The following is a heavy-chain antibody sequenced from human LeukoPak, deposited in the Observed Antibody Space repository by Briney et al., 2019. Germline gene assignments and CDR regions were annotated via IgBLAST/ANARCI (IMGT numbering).Heavy chain of an antibody. D-gene: IGHD1-1*01. Sequence: SETLSLTCTVSGGSFSSYYWSWIRQPPGKGLEWIGYIYYSGSTNYNPSLKSRVTISVDTSKNQFSLKLSSVTAADTAVYYCARSSRGLALEFDYWGQGTLVTVSS. J-gene: IGHJ4*02. V-gene: IGHV4-59*01. CDR1: GGSFSSYY. CDR2: IYYSGST. CDR3: ARSSRGLALEFDY.